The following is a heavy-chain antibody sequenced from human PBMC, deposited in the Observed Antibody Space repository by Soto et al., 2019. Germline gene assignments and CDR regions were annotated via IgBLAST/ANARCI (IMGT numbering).Heavy chain of an antibody. D-gene: IGHD3-10*01. CDR1: GYTFASFG. J-gene: IGHJ4*02. V-gene: IGHV1-18*01. Sequence: ASVKVSCKASGYTFASFGFSCVRQAPGQVLEWLGWISAYNGNTHYAQKVRDRVTLTTDTSTNTAYMELRSLTSDDTAVYYCARDQESITDRILQYWGQGTRVTVSS. CDR3: ARDQESITDRILQY. CDR2: ISAYNGNT.